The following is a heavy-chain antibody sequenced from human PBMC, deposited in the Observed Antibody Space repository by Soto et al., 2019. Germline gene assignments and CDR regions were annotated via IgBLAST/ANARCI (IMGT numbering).Heavy chain of an antibody. CDR3: ARGYYYGMDV. J-gene: IGHJ6*02. CDR1: GGSFSGYY. CDR2: INHSGST. V-gene: IGHV4-34*01. Sequence: PSETLSLICAVYGGSFSGYYWSWIRQPPGKGLEWIGEINHSGSTNYNPSLKSRVTISVDTSKNQFSLKLSSVTAADTAVYYCARGYYYGMDVWGQGTTVTVSS.